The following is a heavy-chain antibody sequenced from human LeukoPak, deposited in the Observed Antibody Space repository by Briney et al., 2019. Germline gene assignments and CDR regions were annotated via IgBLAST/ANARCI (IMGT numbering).Heavy chain of an antibody. J-gene: IGHJ6*03. CDR1: GYTFTSYD. Sequence: ASVKVSCKASGYTFTSYDVNWVRQATGQGLEWMGWMNPNSGNTGYAQKFQGRVTMTRDTSTSTVYMELSSLRSEDTAVYYCARVYLVVVPAAIVVDYYMDVWGKGTTVTVSS. D-gene: IGHD2-2*01. CDR2: MNPNSGNT. V-gene: IGHV1-8*01. CDR3: ARVYLVVVPAAIVVDYYMDV.